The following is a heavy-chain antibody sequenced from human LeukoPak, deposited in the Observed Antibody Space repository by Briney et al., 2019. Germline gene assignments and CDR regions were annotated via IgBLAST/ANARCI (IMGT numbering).Heavy chain of an antibody. V-gene: IGHV3-43*01. CDR3: AKDIGVGSCNGCLFDY. CDR2: ISWDGDST. J-gene: IGHJ4*02. CDR1: GFTLDDYT. Sequence: GGSLRLSCAASGFTLDDYTMHWVRQAPGKGLEWVSLISWDGDSTYYADSVKGRFTISRDNSKNSLYLQMNSLRTEDTALYYCAKDIGVGSCNGCLFDYWGQGTLVTVSS. D-gene: IGHD2-15*01.